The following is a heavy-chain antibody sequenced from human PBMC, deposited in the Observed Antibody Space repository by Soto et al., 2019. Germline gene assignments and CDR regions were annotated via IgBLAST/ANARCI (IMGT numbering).Heavy chain of an antibody. Sequence: QVQLQQWGAGLLKPSETLSLTCAVYDGSFSGYYWSWIRQPPGKGLEWIGEINHRGSTNYNPSLKIRVTISVDTSKNQFSLKLSSVTAADTAVYYCARNVGGYDFWNGYSYFDYWGQGTLVTVSS. D-gene: IGHD3-3*01. V-gene: IGHV4-34*01. CDR3: ARNVGGYDFWNGYSYFDY. CDR2: INHRGST. J-gene: IGHJ4*02. CDR1: DGSFSGYY.